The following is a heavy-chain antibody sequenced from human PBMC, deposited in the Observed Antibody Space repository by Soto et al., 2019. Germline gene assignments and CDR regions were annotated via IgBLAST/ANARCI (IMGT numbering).Heavy chain of an antibody. CDR1: GFTFSSYA. D-gene: IGHD2-2*01. V-gene: IGHV3-23*01. Sequence: GSLRLSCAASGFTFSSYAMNWVRQAPGKGLKWVSGISVTGGSTLYADSVKGRFTISRDNSNNTLYLQLNSLRAEDTAVYYCAKVICTSTRCGALDALDIGGRGTMVTVSS. CDR3: AKVICTSTRCGALDALDI. J-gene: IGHJ3*02. CDR2: ISVTGGST.